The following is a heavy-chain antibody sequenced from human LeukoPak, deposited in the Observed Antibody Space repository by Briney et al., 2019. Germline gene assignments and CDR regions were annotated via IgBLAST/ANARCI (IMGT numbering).Heavy chain of an antibody. J-gene: IGHJ6*02. CDR1: GDSVSSNSAA. D-gene: IGHD2-2*01. CDR2: TYYRSKWYN. Sequence: SGPGLVKPSQTLSLTCAISGDSVSSNSAAWNWIRQSPSRGLEWLGRTYYRSKWYNDYAVSVKSRITIHPDTSKNQFSLQLNSVTPEDTALYYCARDGEYCSITSCDGMDVWGQGTTVTVSS. V-gene: IGHV6-1*01. CDR3: ARDGEYCSITSCDGMDV.